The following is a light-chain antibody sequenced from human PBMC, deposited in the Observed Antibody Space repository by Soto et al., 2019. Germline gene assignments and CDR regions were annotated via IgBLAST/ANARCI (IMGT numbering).Light chain of an antibody. CDR2: NTS. J-gene: IGKJ3*01. CDR3: QHYGGSFI. CDR1: QSINSKS. Sequence: EIVLTQSPGTLSLSPGEGATVSCRVSQSINSKSLVWYQRKFGQAPRLLIYNTSSRATGIPDRFSGSGSGTDFTLSISRLEPEDFAAYYCQHYGGSFIFGPGTKVDIK. V-gene: IGKV3-20*01.